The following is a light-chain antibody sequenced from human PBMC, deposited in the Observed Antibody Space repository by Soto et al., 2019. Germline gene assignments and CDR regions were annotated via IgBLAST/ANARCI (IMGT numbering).Light chain of an antibody. CDR1: SSNIGAGYD. V-gene: IGLV1-40*01. Sequence: QSVLTQPPSVSGAPGQGVTISCTGSSSNIGAGYDVHWYQQLPGTSPKLLIYGNANRPSGVPDRFSGSKSGTSASLAITGLRAEDEADYYCQSYDSGLSGSWVFGGGTKLTVL. J-gene: IGLJ3*02. CDR2: GNA. CDR3: QSYDSGLSGSWV.